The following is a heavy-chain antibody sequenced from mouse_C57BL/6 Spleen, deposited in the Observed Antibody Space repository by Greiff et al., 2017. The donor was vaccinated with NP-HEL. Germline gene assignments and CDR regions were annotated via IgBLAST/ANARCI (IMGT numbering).Heavy chain of an antibody. V-gene: IGHV1-69*01. D-gene: IGHD1-1*01. Sequence: VQLQQSGAELVMPGASVKLSCKASGYTFTSYWMHWVKQRPGQGLEWIGEIDPSDSYTNYNQKFKGKSTLTVDKSSSTAYMQLSSLTSEDSAVYSCASRATVVASGNYFDYWGQGTTLTVSS. CDR2: IDPSDSYT. CDR1: GYTFTSYW. CDR3: ASRATVVASGNYFDY. J-gene: IGHJ2*01.